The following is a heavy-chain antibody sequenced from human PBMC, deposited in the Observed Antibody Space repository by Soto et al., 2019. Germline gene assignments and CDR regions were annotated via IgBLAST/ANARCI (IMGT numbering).Heavy chain of an antibody. CDR3: AKPMYYYDSSGDYGFDS. CDR1: EFTFSSYA. D-gene: IGHD3-22*01. Sequence: GGSLRLSCAASEFTFSSYAMSWVRQAPGKGLEWVSGISGSGGRTYYADSVKGRFTISRDNSKNTLYLQMNSLRAEDTAVYFCAKPMYYYDSSGDYGFDSWGQGTLVTVSS. CDR2: ISGSGGRT. V-gene: IGHV3-23*01. J-gene: IGHJ4*02.